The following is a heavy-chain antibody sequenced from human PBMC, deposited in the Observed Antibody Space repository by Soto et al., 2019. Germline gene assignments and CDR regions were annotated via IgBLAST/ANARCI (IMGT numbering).Heavy chain of an antibody. V-gene: IGHV1-69*06. J-gene: IGHJ4*02. Sequence: QVPLEQSGAEVKKPGSSVIISCKVSGGDFTGYAVTWVRQAPGQGPEWMGRVITMFGTTVLSQKFQGRLTMTADKSTTTAHMELTALGSDDTAVYYCATPAEALDTAMLKGLAHWGQGSLVTVSS. CDR3: ATPAEALDTAMLKGLAH. CDR2: VITMFGTT. D-gene: IGHD5-18*01. CDR1: GGDFTGYA.